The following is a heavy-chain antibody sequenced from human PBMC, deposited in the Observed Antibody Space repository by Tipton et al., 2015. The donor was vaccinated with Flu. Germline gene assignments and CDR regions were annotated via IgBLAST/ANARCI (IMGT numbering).Heavy chain of an antibody. CDR2: IYHTGTT. CDR3: AKDRGVDWNWFDP. Sequence: LRLSCSISGASISSKTFYWAWIRQLPGKGLEWIGSIYHTGTTYYNPSLKSRVTMSVDTSKNEVSLSVTSVTAADTAVYYCAKDRGVDWNWFDPWGRGTLVAVPS. V-gene: IGHV4-39*07. D-gene: IGHD3-9*01. CDR1: GASISSKTFY. J-gene: IGHJ5*02.